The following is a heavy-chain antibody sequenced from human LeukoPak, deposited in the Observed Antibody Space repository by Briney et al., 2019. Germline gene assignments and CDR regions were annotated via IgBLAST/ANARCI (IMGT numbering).Heavy chain of an antibody. V-gene: IGHV3-30*02. Sequence: GGSLRLSCAASGFTFSSYGMHWVRQAPGKGLEWVAFIRYDGSNKYYADSVKGRFTISRDNSKNTLYLQMNSLRGDDTAVYYCAKGHYDSWSGFYGIWYWGQGTLVTVSS. J-gene: IGHJ4*02. CDR3: AKGHYDSWSGFYGIWY. CDR2: IRYDGSNK. D-gene: IGHD3-3*01. CDR1: GFTFSSYG.